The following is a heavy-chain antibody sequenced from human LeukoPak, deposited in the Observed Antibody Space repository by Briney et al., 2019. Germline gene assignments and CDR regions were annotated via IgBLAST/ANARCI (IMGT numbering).Heavy chain of an antibody. J-gene: IGHJ2*01. V-gene: IGHV1-46*01. CDR2: INPSGGNT. D-gene: IGHD3-22*01. CDR3: ARLDSSATKDWYFDL. Sequence: SVTVSCKASGYTFTSYYMHWVRQAPGQGLEWMGIINPSGGNTRYAQKFQGRVTMTRDTSTSTVYMEVSSLRSEDTAVYYCARLDSSATKDWYFDLWGRGTLDTVSS. CDR1: GYTFTSYY.